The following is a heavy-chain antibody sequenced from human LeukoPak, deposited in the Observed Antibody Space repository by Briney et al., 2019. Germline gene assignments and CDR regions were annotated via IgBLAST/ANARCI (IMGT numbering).Heavy chain of an antibody. V-gene: IGHV3-15*01. D-gene: IGHD4-17*01. CDR2: IKSKTDGGTT. CDR1: GFTFSNAW. CDR3: ARDHSFYGDSPFDP. J-gene: IGHJ5*02. Sequence: KPGGSLRLSCAASGFTFSNAWMSWVRQAPGKGLEWVGRIKSKTDGGTTDYAAPVKGRFTISRDDSKNTLYLQMNSLRAEDTAVYYCARDHSFYGDSPFDPWGQGTLVTVSS.